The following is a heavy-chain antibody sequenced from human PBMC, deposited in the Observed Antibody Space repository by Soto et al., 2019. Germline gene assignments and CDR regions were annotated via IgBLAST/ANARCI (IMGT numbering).Heavy chain of an antibody. D-gene: IGHD6-19*01. CDR3: AKAAGWPWNLDF. J-gene: IGHJ4*02. Sequence: VQLLESGGGLVQPGGSLRLSCAASGFSFNNYAMSWVRQAPGAGLEWVSATSGDGDITYYADSFKGRFTISRDNPKNTLYLRMNSLTVEDTAVYYCAKAAGWPWNLDFWGQGTLVTVSS. CDR1: GFSFNNYA. CDR2: TSGDGDIT. V-gene: IGHV3-23*01.